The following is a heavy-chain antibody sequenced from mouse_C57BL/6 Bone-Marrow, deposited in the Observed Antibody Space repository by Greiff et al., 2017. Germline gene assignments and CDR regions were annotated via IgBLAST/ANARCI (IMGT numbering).Heavy chain of an antibody. CDR1: GYSFTGYY. D-gene: IGHD1-1*01. J-gene: IGHJ2*01. CDR3: ARSDTTVVAPYYFDY. Sequence: EVQVVESGPELVKPGASVKISCKASGYSFTGYYMNWVKQSPEKSLEWIGEINPSTGGTTYNQKFKAKATLTVDKSSSTAYMQLKSLTSEDSAVYYCARSDTTVVAPYYFDYWGQGTTLTVSS. V-gene: IGHV1-42*01. CDR2: INPSTGGT.